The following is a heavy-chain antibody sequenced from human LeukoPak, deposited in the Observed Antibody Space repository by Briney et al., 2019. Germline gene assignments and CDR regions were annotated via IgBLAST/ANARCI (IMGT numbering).Heavy chain of an antibody. Sequence: GGSLRLFCAASGFTFSSYSMNWVRQAPGKGLEWVSYISSSSSTIYYADSVKGRFTISRDNAKNSLYLQMNSLRAEDTAVYYCARDLLPSYAYYYDSSRNWFDPWGQGTLVTVSS. D-gene: IGHD3-22*01. V-gene: IGHV3-48*01. J-gene: IGHJ5*02. CDR2: ISSSSSTI. CDR3: ARDLLPSYAYYYDSSRNWFDP. CDR1: GFTFSSYS.